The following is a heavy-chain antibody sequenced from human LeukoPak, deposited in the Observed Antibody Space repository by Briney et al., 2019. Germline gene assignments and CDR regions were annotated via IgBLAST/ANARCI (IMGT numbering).Heavy chain of an antibody. D-gene: IGHD3-9*01. J-gene: IGHJ4*02. CDR2: INPNSGGT. V-gene: IGHV1-2*02. Sequence: ASAKVSCKASGYTFTGYYMHWVRQAPGQGLEWMGWINPNSGGTNYAQKFQGRVTMTRDTSIRTAYMELSSLTSDDTAVYYCASPGSSYDILTGPGYCDYWGQGTLVTVSS. CDR1: GYTFTGYY. CDR3: ASPGSSYDILTGPGYCDY.